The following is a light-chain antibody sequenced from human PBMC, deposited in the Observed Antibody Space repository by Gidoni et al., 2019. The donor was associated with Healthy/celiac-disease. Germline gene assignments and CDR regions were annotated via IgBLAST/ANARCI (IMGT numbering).Light chain of an antibody. Sequence: PGTLSLSPGERATLSCRASQSVSSSYLAWYQQKPGQAPRLLIYGASSKATGIPDRFSGSGSGTDFTLTISRLEPEDFAVYYCQQYGSSPQTFGQGTKLEIK. J-gene: IGKJ2*01. V-gene: IGKV3-20*01. CDR1: QSVSSSY. CDR2: GAS. CDR3: QQYGSSPQT.